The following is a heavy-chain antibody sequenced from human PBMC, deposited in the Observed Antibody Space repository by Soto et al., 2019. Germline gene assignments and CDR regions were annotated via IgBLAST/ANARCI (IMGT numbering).Heavy chain of an antibody. CDR2: IWYDGTNK. CDR1: GFTLSSYG. V-gene: IGHV3-33*01. Sequence: GGSLRLSCAASGFTLSSYGMHWVRQAPGKGLEWVAVIWYDGTNKYYADSVKGRFTISRDNSKNTLYLQMNSLRAEDTAVYYCARDRGAAAGTRYYYGMDVWGQGPTVTVSS. CDR3: ARDRGAAAGTRYYYGMDV. J-gene: IGHJ6*02. D-gene: IGHD6-13*01.